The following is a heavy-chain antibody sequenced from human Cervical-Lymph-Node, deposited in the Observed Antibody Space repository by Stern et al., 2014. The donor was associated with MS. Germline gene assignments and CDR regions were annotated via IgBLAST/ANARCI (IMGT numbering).Heavy chain of an antibody. CDR2: IIPIFGTV. CDR1: GDTLSNDA. J-gene: IGHJ4*02. CDR3: ARDHVDTIIWS. Sequence: QVQLVQSGAEVKKPGSSVKVSCKASGDTLSNDAISWVRQAPGQGLEWMGGIIPIFGTVDYAQKWQGRVTITADESTNTAYMELSSLRSEDTAVYYCARDHVDTIIWSWGQGTLVTVSS. V-gene: IGHV1-69*01. D-gene: IGHD5-12*01.